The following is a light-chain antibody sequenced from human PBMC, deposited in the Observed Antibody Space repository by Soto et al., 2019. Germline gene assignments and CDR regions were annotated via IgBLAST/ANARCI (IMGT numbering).Light chain of an antibody. CDR2: AAS. Sequence: DIQMTQSPSSLSVSAGDRVTITCRSSQSISDNLNWYQKKPGKAPKLLIYAASSLQSGVPSRFSGSGSGTDFTFTISSLQPEDFATYYCQQSYSTPITFGQGTRLEIK. J-gene: IGKJ5*01. CDR1: QSISDN. CDR3: QQSYSTPIT. V-gene: IGKV1-39*01.